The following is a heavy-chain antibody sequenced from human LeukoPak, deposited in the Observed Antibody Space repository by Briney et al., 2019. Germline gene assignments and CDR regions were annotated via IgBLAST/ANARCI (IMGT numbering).Heavy chain of an antibody. V-gene: IGHV4-59*08. CDR1: GGSISSYY. D-gene: IGHD3-16*01. Sequence: PSETLSLTCTVAGGSISSYYWSWIRQPPGKGLEWIGYIYYSGSTNYNPSLKSRVTLSVDTSKNQFSLRLSFVTAADTAVYYCARHERGYYFDYWGQGTLVTVSS. CDR2: IYYSGST. J-gene: IGHJ4*02. CDR3: ARHERGYYFDY.